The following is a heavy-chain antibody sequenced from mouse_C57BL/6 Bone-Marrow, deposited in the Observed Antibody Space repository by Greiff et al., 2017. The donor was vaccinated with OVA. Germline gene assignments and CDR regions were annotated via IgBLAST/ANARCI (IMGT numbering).Heavy chain of an antibody. CDR3: ARDGYYVPFDY. CDR2: IYPGDGDT. V-gene: IGHV1-82*01. D-gene: IGHD2-3*01. CDR1: GYAFSSSW. Sequence: QVQLQQSGPELVKPGASVKISCKASGYAFSSSWMNWVTQRPGKGLEWIGRIYPGDGDTNYNGKFKGKATLTADKSSSTAYMQLSSLTSEDSAVYFCARDGYYVPFDYWGQGTTLTVSS. J-gene: IGHJ2*01.